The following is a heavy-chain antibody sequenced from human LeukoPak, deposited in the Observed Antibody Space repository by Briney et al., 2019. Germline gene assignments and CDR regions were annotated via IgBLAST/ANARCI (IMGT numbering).Heavy chain of an antibody. Sequence: GSLRLSCAASGFTFSSYAMSWVRQAPGKGLEWVSAISGSGGSTYYADSVKGRFTVSRDNSKNTLFLQMNSLGAEDTAVYYCAKGRHDYGDYYFDYWGQGTLVTVSS. D-gene: IGHD4-17*01. J-gene: IGHJ4*02. CDR3: AKGRHDYGDYYFDY. CDR2: ISGSGGST. V-gene: IGHV3-23*01. CDR1: GFTFSSYA.